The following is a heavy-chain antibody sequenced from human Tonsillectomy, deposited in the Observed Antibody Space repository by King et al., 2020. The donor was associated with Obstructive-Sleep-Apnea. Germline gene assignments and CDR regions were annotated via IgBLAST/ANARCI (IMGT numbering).Heavy chain of an antibody. CDR2: ISGDSSTI. Sequence: VQLVESGGGLVQPGGRSLRLSCAASGFIFSTYGMNWVRQAPGKGLEWVSYISGDSSTIHYADSVKGRFTISRDNAESLLYLQMSSLRAEDTALYYCTRGQVSLANWFDPWGQGTLVTVSS. V-gene: IGHV3-48*01. D-gene: IGHD2-8*01. CDR1: GFIFSTYG. J-gene: IGHJ5*02. CDR3: TRGQVSLANWFDP.